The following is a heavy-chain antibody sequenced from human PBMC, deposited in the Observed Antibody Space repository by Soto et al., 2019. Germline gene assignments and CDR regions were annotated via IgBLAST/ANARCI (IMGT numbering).Heavy chain of an antibody. Sequence: GGPRRSFGASGFIWSDEYMSWIRQSPGKGLEWVSYISSSGGTIYYADSVKGRFTISRDNAKNSLFLQMNSLRADDTAVYYCARASSPRDPWLDYWGQGTLVTVSS. J-gene: IGHJ4*02. CDR1: GFIWSDEY. CDR3: ARASSPRDPWLDY. D-gene: IGHD5-18*01. CDR2: ISSSGGTI. V-gene: IGHV3-11*01.